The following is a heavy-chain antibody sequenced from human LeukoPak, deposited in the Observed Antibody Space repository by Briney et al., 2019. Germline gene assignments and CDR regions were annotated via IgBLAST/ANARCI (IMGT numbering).Heavy chain of an antibody. J-gene: IGHJ6*04. D-gene: IGHD3-10*02. V-gene: IGHV3-48*03. CDR1: GFTFSSYE. CDR3: AELGITMIGGV. CDR2: ISSSGSTI. Sequence: GGSLRLSCAASGFTFSSYEMNWVRQAPGKGLEWVSYISSSGSTIYYANSVKGRFTISRDNAKNSLYLQMNSLRAEDTAVYYCAELGITMIGGVWGKGTTVTISS.